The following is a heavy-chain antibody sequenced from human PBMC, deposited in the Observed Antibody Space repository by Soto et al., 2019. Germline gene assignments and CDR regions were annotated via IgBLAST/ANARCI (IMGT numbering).Heavy chain of an antibody. J-gene: IGHJ4*02. D-gene: IGHD3-22*01. CDR2: IIPIFVTA. CDR3: AREYYYDSSGYHFDY. CDR1: GGTFSSYA. V-gene: IGHV1-69*12. Sequence: QVQLVQSGAEVKKPGSSVKVSCKASGGTFSSYAISWVRQAPGQGLEWMGGIIPIFVTANYAQKFQGRVTITADESTRTADMELSSLRSEDTAVYYWAREYYYDSSGYHFDYWGQGTLVTVSS.